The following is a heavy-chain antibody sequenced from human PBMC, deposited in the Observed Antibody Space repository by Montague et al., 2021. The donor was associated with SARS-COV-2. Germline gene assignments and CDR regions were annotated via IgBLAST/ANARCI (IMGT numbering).Heavy chain of an antibody. D-gene: IGHD2-21*01. Sequence: SETLSLTCTVSGDSITNNYYWGWIRQPPGKGLEWIGTIYHSGTTYYNPSLESRVTISVDTSNNQFSLKQTSVTAADTAVYYCARRHIVASNRAFDYWGQGTLVTVSS. CDR1: GDSITNNYY. CDR2: IYHSGTT. J-gene: IGHJ4*02. V-gene: IGHV4-38-2*02. CDR3: ARRHIVASNRAFDY.